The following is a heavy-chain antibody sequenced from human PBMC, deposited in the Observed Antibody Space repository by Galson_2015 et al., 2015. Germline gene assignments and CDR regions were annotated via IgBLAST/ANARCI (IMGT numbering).Heavy chain of an antibody. J-gene: IGHJ3*02. V-gene: IGHV3-9*01. CDR3: AKLWCWEKSFDI. CDR1: GLTFDDYA. CDR2: ISWNSGSI. D-gene: IGHD4/OR15-4a*01. Sequence: SLRLSCAASGLTFDDYAMHWVRQAPGKGLEWVSGISWNSGSIGYADSVKGRFTISRDNAKNSLYLQMNSLRAEDTAFYYCAKLWCWEKSFDIWGQGTMVTVSS.